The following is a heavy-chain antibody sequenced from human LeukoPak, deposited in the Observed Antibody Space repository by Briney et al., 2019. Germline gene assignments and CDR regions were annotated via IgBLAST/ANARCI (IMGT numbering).Heavy chain of an antibody. Sequence: GESLKISCKGSGYIFSNSWIGWVRQLPGKGLEWMGIIYPGDSDTRCIPSFQGQVTISADKSISTAYLQWSSLKASDTAIYYCARLIEAAAVTKFDYWGQGTLVTVSS. V-gene: IGHV5-51*01. CDR1: GYIFSNSW. J-gene: IGHJ4*02. CDR2: IYPGDSDT. D-gene: IGHD6-13*01. CDR3: ARLIEAAAVTKFDY.